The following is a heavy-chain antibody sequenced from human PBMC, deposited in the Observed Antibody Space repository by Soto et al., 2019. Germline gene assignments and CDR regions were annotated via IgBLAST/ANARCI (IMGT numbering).Heavy chain of an antibody. J-gene: IGHJ6*02. CDR1: GYTFSNFA. Sequence: ASVKVSCKASGYTFSNFAMHWVRQAPGQRLEWMGWINAGNWNTKYSQKFQGRVTITRDTSASTAYMELSSLRSEDTAVYYCAIARITMVPDVMDCCGQGTTVTVSS. V-gene: IGHV1-3*01. D-gene: IGHD3-10*01. CDR3: AIARITMVPDVMDC. CDR2: INAGNWNT.